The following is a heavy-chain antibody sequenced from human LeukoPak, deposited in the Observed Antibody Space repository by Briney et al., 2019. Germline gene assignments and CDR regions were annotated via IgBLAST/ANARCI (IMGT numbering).Heavy chain of an antibody. CDR1: GGSISSYY. Sequence: SETLSLTCTVSGGSISSYYWSWIRQPAGKGLEWIGRIYSSGSTNYNPSLRSRVTMSVDTSKNQFSLKLSSVTAADTAVYYCARSWGIFGVVRYAFDIWGQGTMVTVSS. D-gene: IGHD3-3*01. CDR2: IYSSGST. J-gene: IGHJ3*02. CDR3: ARSWGIFGVVRYAFDI. V-gene: IGHV4-4*07.